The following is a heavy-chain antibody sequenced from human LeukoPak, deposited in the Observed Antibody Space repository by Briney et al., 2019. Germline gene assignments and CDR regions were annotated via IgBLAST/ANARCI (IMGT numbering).Heavy chain of an antibody. D-gene: IGHD3-10*01. V-gene: IGHV3-21*01. Sequence: KTGGSLRLSCAASGFTFSSYSMNWVRQAPGKGLEWVSSISSSSSYIYYADSVKGRFTISRDNAKNSLYLQMNSLRAEDTAVYYWARDRGGAGGDPDYWGQGTLVTVSS. CDR3: ARDRGGAGGDPDY. CDR1: GFTFSSYS. J-gene: IGHJ4*02. CDR2: ISSSSSYI.